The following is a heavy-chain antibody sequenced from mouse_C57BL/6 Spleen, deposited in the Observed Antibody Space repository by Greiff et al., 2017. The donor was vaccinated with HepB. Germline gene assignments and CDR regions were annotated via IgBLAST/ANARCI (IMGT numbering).Heavy chain of an antibody. Sequence: EVKLVESEGGLVQPGRSMKLSCTASGFTFSDYYMAWVRQVPEKGLEWVANINYDGSSTYYLDSLKSRFIISRDNAKNILYLQMSSLKSEDTATYYCARENYYGSGSYYFDYWGQGTTLTVSS. V-gene: IGHV5-16*01. CDR2: INYDGSST. D-gene: IGHD1-1*01. CDR3: ARENYYGSGSYYFDY. J-gene: IGHJ2*01. CDR1: GFTFSDYY.